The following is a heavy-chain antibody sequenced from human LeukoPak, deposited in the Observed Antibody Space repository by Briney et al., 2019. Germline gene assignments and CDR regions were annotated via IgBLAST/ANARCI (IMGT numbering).Heavy chain of an antibody. CDR1: GGSISSGSYY. CDR2: ICTSGST. J-gene: IGHJ4*02. Sequence: PSQTLSLTCTVSGGSISSGSYYWSWIRQPAGKGLEWIGRICTSGSTNYNPSLKSRVTISVDTSKNQFSLKLSSVTAADTAVYYCARSGYSSGPPELDYWGQGTLVTVSS. D-gene: IGHD6-19*01. CDR3: ARSGYSSGPPELDY. V-gene: IGHV4-61*02.